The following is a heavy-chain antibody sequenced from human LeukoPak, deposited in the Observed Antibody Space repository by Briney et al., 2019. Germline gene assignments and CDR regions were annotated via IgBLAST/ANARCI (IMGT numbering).Heavy chain of an antibody. Sequence: SETLSLTCTVSGGSISSSSYYWGWIRQPPGKGLEWIGSIYYSGSTYYNPSLKSRVTISVDTSKNQFSLKLSSVTAADTAVYYCARSTAPRGVELDYWGQGTLVTVSS. CDR2: IYYSGST. D-gene: IGHD1-1*01. J-gene: IGHJ4*02. CDR3: ARSTAPRGVELDY. V-gene: IGHV4-39*01. CDR1: GGSISSSSYY.